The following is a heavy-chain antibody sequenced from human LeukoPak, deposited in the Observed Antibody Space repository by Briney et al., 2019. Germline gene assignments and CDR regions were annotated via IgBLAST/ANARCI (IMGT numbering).Heavy chain of an antibody. CDR1: GYSFTDYW. Sequence: GESLKISCKGSGYSFTDYWIAWVRQVPGKGLEWMGMVYPGDSETTYSPSFRGQVTISGDKSINTAYLQWSSLKASDTAMYYCARNGEMYYPGWFDPWGQGTLVTVSS. CDR3: ARNGEMYYPGWFDP. J-gene: IGHJ5*02. V-gene: IGHV5-51*01. D-gene: IGHD3-10*01. CDR2: VYPGDSET.